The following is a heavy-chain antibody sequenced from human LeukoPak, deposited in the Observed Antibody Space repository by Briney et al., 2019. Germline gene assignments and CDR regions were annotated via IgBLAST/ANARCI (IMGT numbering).Heavy chain of an antibody. Sequence: GGSLRLSCAASGFIFDDYAMHWVRQAPGKGLQWVSLISWDGGTTYYADSVKGRFTISRDNSKNSLYLQMNSLRAEDTALYYCAKDVYSSESVLDFWGQGTLVTVSS. V-gene: IGHV3-43D*03. CDR1: GFIFDDYA. D-gene: IGHD6-25*01. CDR2: ISWDGGTT. J-gene: IGHJ4*02. CDR3: AKDVYSSESVLDF.